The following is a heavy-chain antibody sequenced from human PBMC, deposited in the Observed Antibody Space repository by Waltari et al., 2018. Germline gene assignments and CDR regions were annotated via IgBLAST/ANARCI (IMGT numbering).Heavy chain of an antibody. CDR3: ARDYCSGDGCSLDC. Sequence: QVQLVQSGNEVMKPGASVKVSGKASGYTFTSHSRTWVRQAPGQGPEWLGWINRNNGNTKFAQKFQGRVSLTTDTSTSTAYMDLRSLTSDDTAVYYCARDYCSGDGCSLDCWGEGTLVTVSS. CDR2: INRNNGNT. D-gene: IGHD2-15*01. V-gene: IGHV1-18*04. CDR1: GYTFTSHS. J-gene: IGHJ4*02.